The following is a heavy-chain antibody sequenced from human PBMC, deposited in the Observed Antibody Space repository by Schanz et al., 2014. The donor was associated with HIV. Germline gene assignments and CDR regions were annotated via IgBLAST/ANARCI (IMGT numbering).Heavy chain of an antibody. CDR1: GFTFSIYA. J-gene: IGHJ4*02. CDR3: ANEEVPNDY. Sequence: VHLVESGGGVVQPGRSLRLSCVGSGFTFSIYAMSWVRQAPGKGLEWVSGISGSGGSTYYAESVKGRFAISRDNSKNTLFLQMSSLRVEDTAVYYCANEEVPNDYWGQGTLVTVSS. V-gene: IGHV3-23*04. CDR2: ISGSGGST.